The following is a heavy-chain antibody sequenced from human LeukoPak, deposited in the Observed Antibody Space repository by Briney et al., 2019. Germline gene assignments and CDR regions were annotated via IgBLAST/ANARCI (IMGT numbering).Heavy chain of an antibody. Sequence: PGGSLRLSCAASGFTFSDYYMSWIRQAPGKVLEWVSYISSSGSTIYYADSVKGRFTISRDNAKNSLYLQMSSLRAEDTAVYYCARLNCSGGSCYSDYWGQGTLVTVSS. CDR1: GFTFSDYY. CDR3: ARLNCSGGSCYSDY. V-gene: IGHV3-11*01. CDR2: ISSSGSTI. J-gene: IGHJ4*02. D-gene: IGHD2-15*01.